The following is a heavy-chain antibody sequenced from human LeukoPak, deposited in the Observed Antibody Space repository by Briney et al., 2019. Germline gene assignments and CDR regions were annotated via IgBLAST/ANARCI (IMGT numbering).Heavy chain of an antibody. CDR3: AKGRDKYQLLSKNWFDP. Sequence: GRSLRLSCAASGFTFDDYAMHWVRHAPGKGLEWVPGISWNSGSIGYADSVKGRFTISRDNAKNSLYLQMNSLRAEDTALYYCAKGRDKYQLLSKNWFDPWGQGTLVTVSS. J-gene: IGHJ5*02. CDR2: ISWNSGSI. CDR1: GFTFDDYA. D-gene: IGHD2-2*01. V-gene: IGHV3-9*01.